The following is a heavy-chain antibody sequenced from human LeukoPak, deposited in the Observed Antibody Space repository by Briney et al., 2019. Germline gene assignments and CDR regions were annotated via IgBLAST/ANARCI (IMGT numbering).Heavy chain of an antibody. J-gene: IGHJ4*02. CDR2: IYTSGST. D-gene: IGHD1-26*01. Sequence: SETLSLTCTVSGGSMSPYYWSWIRQPAGKRLEWTGRIYTSGSTNYNPSLKSRVTISIDASKNQFSLRLSSVTAADTAVYYCTRGGELMNFWGQGTLVTVSS. V-gene: IGHV4-4*07. CDR1: GGSMSPYY. CDR3: TRGGELMNF.